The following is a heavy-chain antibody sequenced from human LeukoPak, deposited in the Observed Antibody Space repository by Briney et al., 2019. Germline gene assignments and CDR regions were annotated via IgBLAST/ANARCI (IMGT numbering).Heavy chain of an antibody. CDR3: ARDGGIAVAGTGNWFDP. D-gene: IGHD6-19*01. Sequence: ASVKVSCKASGGTFSSYAISWVRQAPGQGLEWMGRIIPILGIANYAQKFQGRVTITADKSTSTAYMELSSLRSEDTAVHYCARDGGIAVAGTGNWFDPWGQGTLVTVSS. V-gene: IGHV1-69*04. CDR1: GGTFSSYA. J-gene: IGHJ5*02. CDR2: IIPILGIA.